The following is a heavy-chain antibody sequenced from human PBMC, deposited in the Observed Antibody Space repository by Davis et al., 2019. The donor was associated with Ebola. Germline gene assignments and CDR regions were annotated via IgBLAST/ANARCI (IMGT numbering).Heavy chain of an antibody. D-gene: IGHD3-22*01. CDR1: GFTFSDYY. V-gene: IGHV3-11*01. Sequence: GESLKISCAASGFTFSDYYMSWIRQAPGKGLEWVSYISSSGSTIYYADSVKGRFTISRDNAKHSLYLQMNSLRAEDTAVYYCARESPDSSGYYFGAFDIWGQGTMVTVSS. J-gene: IGHJ3*02. CDR3: ARESPDSSGYYFGAFDI. CDR2: ISSSGSTI.